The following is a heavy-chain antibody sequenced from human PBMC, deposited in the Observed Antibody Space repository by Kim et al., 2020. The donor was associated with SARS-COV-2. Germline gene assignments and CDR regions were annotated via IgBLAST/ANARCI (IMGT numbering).Heavy chain of an antibody. CDR1: GFSFSDHY. V-gene: IGHV3-72*01. J-gene: IGHJ4*02. Sequence: GGSLRLSCAASGFSFSDHYMDWVRQAPGKGLEWVGRTRNKGQNYIIEYAASVKGRFTISRDDSKNSLYLQMNSLKTEDTAVYYCTRWDSGRCGDWGRGTL. CDR3: TRWDSGRCGD. CDR2: TRNKGQNYII. D-gene: IGHD3-10*01.